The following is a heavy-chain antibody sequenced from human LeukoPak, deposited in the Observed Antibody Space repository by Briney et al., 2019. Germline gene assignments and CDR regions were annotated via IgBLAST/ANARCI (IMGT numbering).Heavy chain of an antibody. V-gene: IGHV4-34*01. CDR1: GGSFSGYY. D-gene: IGHD3-22*01. CDR2: INHSGST. J-gene: IGHJ3*02. CDR3: ARGRYYYDSSGYWDAFDI. Sequence: PSETLSLTCAVYGGSFSGYYWSWIRQPPGKGLEWIGEINHSGSTNYNPSLKSRVTISVDTSKNQFSLKLSSVTAADTAVYYCARGRYYYDSSGYWDAFDIWGQGTMVTVSS.